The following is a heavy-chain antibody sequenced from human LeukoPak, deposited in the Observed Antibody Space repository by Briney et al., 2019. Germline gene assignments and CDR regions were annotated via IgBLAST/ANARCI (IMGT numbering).Heavy chain of an antibody. CDR1: DITLSSYG. J-gene: IGHJ4*02. D-gene: IGHD3-22*01. CDR2: TSYNGRES. CDR3: ARVGYDSSGPQGL. V-gene: IGHV3-30*03. Sequence: PGKSLRLSCEASDITLSSYGMRWVRQAPGKGLEWVAVTSYNGRESYYVDSVKGRFTISRDNAKNSLYLQMNSLRAEDTAVYYCARVGYDSSGPQGLWGQGTLVTVSS.